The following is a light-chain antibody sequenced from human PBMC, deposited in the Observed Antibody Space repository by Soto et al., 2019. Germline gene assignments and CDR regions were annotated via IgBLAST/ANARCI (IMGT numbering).Light chain of an antibody. Sequence: EIVLTQSPGTLSLSPGERATLSCRASQSVSSSYLAWYQQKPGQAPRLLIYGASSRATGIPDRFSGSGSGTDFTLPISRLEPEDFAVYYGQQYDISPLTFGGGTKVEIK. V-gene: IGKV3-20*01. CDR1: QSVSSSY. J-gene: IGKJ4*01. CDR3: QQYDISPLT. CDR2: GAS.